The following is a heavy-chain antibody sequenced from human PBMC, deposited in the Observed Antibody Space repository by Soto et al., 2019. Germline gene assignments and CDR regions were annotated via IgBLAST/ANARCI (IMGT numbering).Heavy chain of an antibody. V-gene: IGHV6-1*01. D-gene: IGHD2-15*01. CDR1: GDSVSSSSVA. Sequence: PSQTLSLTCVISGDSVSSSSVAWNWVRQSPSRGLEWLGRTYYRSRWYSDFAVSVRGRIVINADTSKNQFSLQLNSVTPEDTAVYFCARSEEDSDDYYYGLDVWGQGTTVTVSS. CDR2: TYYRSRWYS. J-gene: IGHJ6*01. CDR3: ARSEEDSDDYYYGLDV.